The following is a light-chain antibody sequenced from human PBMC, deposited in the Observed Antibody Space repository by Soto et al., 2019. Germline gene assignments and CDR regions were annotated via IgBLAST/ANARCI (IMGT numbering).Light chain of an antibody. J-gene: IGLJ2*01. Sequence: QSALTQPASVSGSPGQSITISCTGTSSDVGGYDYVSWYQQHPGKAPKLMIYNVRNRPSGVSNRFSGSEAGNTASLTISGLQAEDEAAYYCSSYTSSSTVVFGGGTKVTVL. CDR3: SSYTSSSTVV. V-gene: IGLV2-14*01. CDR2: NVR. CDR1: SSDVGGYDY.